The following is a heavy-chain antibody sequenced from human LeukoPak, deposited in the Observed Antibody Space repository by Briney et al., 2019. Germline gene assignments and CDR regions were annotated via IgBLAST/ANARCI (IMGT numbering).Heavy chain of an antibody. CDR3: ARVSGSYDY. CDR2: TSASNGDT. CDR1: GYTFISYG. V-gene: IGHV1-18*01. Sequence: ASVKVSCKASGYTFISYGISWVRQAPGQGLEWMGWTSASNGDTNYAQKLQDRVTMTTHTSTSTAYMELRSLRSDDTAMYYCARVSGSYDYWGQGTLVTVSS. J-gene: IGHJ4*02. D-gene: IGHD1-26*01.